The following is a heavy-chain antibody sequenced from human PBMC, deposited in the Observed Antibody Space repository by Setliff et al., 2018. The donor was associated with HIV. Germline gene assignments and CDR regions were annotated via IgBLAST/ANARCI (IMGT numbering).Heavy chain of an antibody. V-gene: IGHV1-69*05. D-gene: IGHD5-18*01. Sequence: VKVSCKASGGTFSSYAISWVRQAPGQGLEWMGGIIPIFGTANCAQKFQGRVTITTDEPTSTAYMELSSLRSEDTAVYYCARVGGRGYSFDYWGQGTLVTVSS. CDR2: IIPIFGTA. CDR3: ARVGGRGYSFDY. J-gene: IGHJ4*02. CDR1: GGTFSSYA.